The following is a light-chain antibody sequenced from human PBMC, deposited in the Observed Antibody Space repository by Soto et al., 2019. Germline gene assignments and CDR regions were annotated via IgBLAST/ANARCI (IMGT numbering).Light chain of an antibody. J-gene: IGKJ2*01. Sequence: DIVMTQSPDSLAVSLGERATINRKSSQSVLYSSNNNNYLAWYQHKPGQPPKLLIYWASTRESGVPDRFSGSGSGTDFTLTISSLQAEDVAVYYCQQFYSTPYTFGQGTKLEIK. CDR2: WAS. V-gene: IGKV4-1*01. CDR3: QQFYSTPYT. CDR1: QSVLYSSNNNNY.